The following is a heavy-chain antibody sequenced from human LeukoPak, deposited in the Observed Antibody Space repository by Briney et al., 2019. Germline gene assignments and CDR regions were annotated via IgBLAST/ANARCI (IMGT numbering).Heavy chain of an antibody. CDR3: ARRVAELDY. J-gene: IGHJ4*02. CDR1: GSTFSSYA. CDR2: ISGSGGST. V-gene: IGHV3-23*01. Sequence: GGSLRLSCAASGSTFSSYAMSWVRQAPGKGLEWVSAISGSGGSTYYADSVKGRFTISRDNSKNTLYLQMSSLRAEDTAVYYCARRVAELDYWGQGTLVTVSS. D-gene: IGHD6-19*01.